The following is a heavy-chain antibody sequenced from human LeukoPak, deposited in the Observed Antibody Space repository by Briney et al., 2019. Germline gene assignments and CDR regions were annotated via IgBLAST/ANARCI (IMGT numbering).Heavy chain of an antibody. Sequence: SETLSLTCSVSGDSIRSGTYYWSWIRQPAGKGLEWIGRIYTSGSTSYNPSLKSRVTISVDTSKNQFSLKLTSVTAADTAVYYYARGGGATRIDYWDQGTLVTVSS. V-gene: IGHV4-61*02. D-gene: IGHD5-12*01. CDR1: GDSIRSGTYY. CDR3: ARGGGATRIDY. J-gene: IGHJ4*02. CDR2: IYTSGST.